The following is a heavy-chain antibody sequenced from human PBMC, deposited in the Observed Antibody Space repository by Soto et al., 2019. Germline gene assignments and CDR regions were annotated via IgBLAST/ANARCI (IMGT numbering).Heavy chain of an antibody. V-gene: IGHV1-8*01. CDR2: MNPNSGNT. D-gene: IGHD5-12*01. Sequence: ASVKISCKASGYTFTSYDINWVRQATGQGLEWMGWMNPNSGNTGYAQKFQGRVTMTRNTSISTAYMELSSLRSEDTAVYYCARPEMATKGLLNYWGQGTLVTVSS. CDR1: GYTFTSYD. CDR3: ARPEMATKGLLNY. J-gene: IGHJ4*02.